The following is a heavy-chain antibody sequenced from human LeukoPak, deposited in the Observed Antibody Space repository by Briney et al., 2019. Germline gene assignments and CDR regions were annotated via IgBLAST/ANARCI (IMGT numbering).Heavy chain of an antibody. Sequence: GGSLRLSCAASGFTFDDYTMLWVRHAPGKGLEWVSLISWDGGTTYYADSVKGRFTISRDNSKNSLYLQMNSLRTEDTALYYCAKGPTYSSSWSHFDDWGQGTLVTVSS. D-gene: IGHD6-13*01. CDR3: AKGPTYSSSWSHFDD. CDR2: ISWDGGTT. J-gene: IGHJ4*02. CDR1: GFTFDDYT. V-gene: IGHV3-43*01.